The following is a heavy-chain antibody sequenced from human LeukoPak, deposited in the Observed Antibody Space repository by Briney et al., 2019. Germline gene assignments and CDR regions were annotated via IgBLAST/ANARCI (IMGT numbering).Heavy chain of an antibody. V-gene: IGHV3-33*08. J-gene: IGHJ5*02. CDR1: GFTFSSFA. Sequence: GGSLRLSCVASGFTFSSFAMHWVRQAPGKGLEFVAVIWHDGTDKYYGDSVKGRFTVSRDNSKNTLYLQMNSLRTDDTAIYFCARLMFDYWSPRYPLALNRWGQGTLVTVSP. CDR2: IWHDGTDK. D-gene: IGHD3-3*01. CDR3: ARLMFDYWSPRYPLALNR.